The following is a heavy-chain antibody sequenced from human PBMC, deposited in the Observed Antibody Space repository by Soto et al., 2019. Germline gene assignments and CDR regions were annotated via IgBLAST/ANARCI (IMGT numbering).Heavy chain of an antibody. Sequence: GESLKISCKGSGYSFTSYWIGWVRQMPGKGLEWMGIIYPGDSDNRYSPSFKGQVTISAAKSTSTAYLQWSSLKASDTAMYYCARLLRDILTGYPYYMDVWGKGTTVTVSS. J-gene: IGHJ6*03. CDR3: ARLLRDILTGYPYYMDV. V-gene: IGHV5-51*01. CDR1: GYSFTSYW. CDR2: IYPGDSDN. D-gene: IGHD3-9*01.